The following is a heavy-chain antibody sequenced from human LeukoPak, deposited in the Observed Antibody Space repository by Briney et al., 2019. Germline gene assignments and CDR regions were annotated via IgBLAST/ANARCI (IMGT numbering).Heavy chain of an antibody. V-gene: IGHV1-46*01. D-gene: IGHD2-15*01. J-gene: IGHJ6*02. CDR3: ARAGCSGGSCSYGMDV. Sequence: ASVKASCKPSGYTFTSYYMHGVRQAPGQGLEWRGIINPSGGSTSYAQKFQGRVTMTRDTSTSTVYMELSSLRPEDTAVYYCARAGCSGGSCSYGMDVWGQGTTVTVSS. CDR1: GYTFTSYY. CDR2: INPSGGST.